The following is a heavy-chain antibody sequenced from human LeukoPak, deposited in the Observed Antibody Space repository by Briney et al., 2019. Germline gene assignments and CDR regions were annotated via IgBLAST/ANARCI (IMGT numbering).Heavy chain of an antibody. J-gene: IGHJ5*02. V-gene: IGHV4-39*07. Sequence: SETLSLICTVSGGSFTSSPYYWGWIRQPPGRGLDWIGSIYYSGTTYYNPSLKSRVTISMDTSKNLFSLNLSSVTAADTAVYYCARGRGYSYAFDPWGQGTLVTVSS. CDR2: IYYSGTT. CDR1: GGSFTSSPYY. CDR3: ARGRGYSYAFDP. D-gene: IGHD5-18*01.